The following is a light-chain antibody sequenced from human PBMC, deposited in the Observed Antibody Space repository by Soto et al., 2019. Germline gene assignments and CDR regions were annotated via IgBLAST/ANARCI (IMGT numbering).Light chain of an antibody. CDR1: QSVSSN. J-gene: IGKJ1*01. CDR3: QQYNGSPPWT. V-gene: IGKV3D-15*01. Sequence: EIVMTQSPTILSVSPGDRATLSCRASQSVSSNLAWYQQKPGQAPRLLIYGVYTRAPGIPARFSGSGSGTEFTLTISSLQSEDFALYYCQQYNGSPPWTFGQGTRVEIK. CDR2: GVY.